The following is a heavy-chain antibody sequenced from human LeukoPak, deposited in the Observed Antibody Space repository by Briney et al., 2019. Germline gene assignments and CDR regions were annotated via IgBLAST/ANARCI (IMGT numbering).Heavy chain of an antibody. Sequence: SVKVSCKASGGTFSSYAISWVRQAPGQGLEWMGGIIPIFGTANYAQKFQGRVTITADESTSTAYMELSSLRSEDTAVYYCARLCRPFGSNGVCYTGVDYWGQGTLVTVSS. CDR1: GGTFSSYA. CDR3: ARLCRPFGSNGVCYTGVDY. CDR2: IIPIFGTA. J-gene: IGHJ4*02. V-gene: IGHV1-69*13. D-gene: IGHD2-8*01.